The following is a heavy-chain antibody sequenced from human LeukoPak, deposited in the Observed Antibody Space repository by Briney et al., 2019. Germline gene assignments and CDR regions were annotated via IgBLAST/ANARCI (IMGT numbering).Heavy chain of an antibody. CDR2: INHSGST. CDR3: ARAGAELDY. V-gene: IGHV4-34*01. J-gene: IGHJ4*02. CDR1: GGSFSGYY. D-gene: IGHD1-26*01. Sequence: SETLSLTCAVYGGSFSGYYWSWIRQPPGKGLEWIGEINHSGSTNYNPSLKSRVTISVDTSKNQFSLKLSSVTAADTAVYYCARAGAELDYWGQGTLVTVSS.